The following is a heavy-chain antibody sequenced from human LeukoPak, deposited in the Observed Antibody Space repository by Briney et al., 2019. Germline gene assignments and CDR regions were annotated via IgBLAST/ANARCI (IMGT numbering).Heavy chain of an antibody. J-gene: IGHJ5*02. V-gene: IGHV4-39*07. CDR1: GGSISSGTYY. D-gene: IGHD3-10*01. CDR2: IYHSGST. Sequence: SETLSLTCTVSGGSISSGTYYWAWIRQPPGKGLEWIGTIYHSGSTYYNPSLKSRVTIAVETSKNQFSLKLSSVTAADTAVYYCARDSSYYGSGTTVGGGPNWFDPWGQGTLVTVSS. CDR3: ARDSSYYGSGTTVGGGPNWFDP.